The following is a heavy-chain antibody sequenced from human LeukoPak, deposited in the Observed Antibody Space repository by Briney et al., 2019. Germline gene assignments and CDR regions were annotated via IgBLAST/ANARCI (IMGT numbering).Heavy chain of an antibody. Sequence: GGSLRLSCAASGFSVSSNYMSWVRQAPGKGLEWVSVMYSEGNTYYADSVKDRFTLSRDNSKNTLYLQMNSLRAEDTAVYYCARDGPRVPTIFGTFDSRGQGTLVTVSS. CDR2: MYSEGNT. D-gene: IGHD3-3*01. CDR3: ARDGPRVPTIFGTFDS. V-gene: IGHV3-53*01. CDR1: GFSVSSNY. J-gene: IGHJ5*01.